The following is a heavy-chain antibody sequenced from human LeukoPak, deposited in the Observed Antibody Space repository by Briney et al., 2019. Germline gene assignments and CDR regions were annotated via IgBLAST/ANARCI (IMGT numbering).Heavy chain of an antibody. CDR3: TRGRAYNYGYFDY. CDR1: GFTFSSYG. CDR2: ISYDGSNK. Sequence: GGSLRLSCAASGFTFSSYGMHWVRQAPGKGLEWVAVISYDGSNKYYADSVKGRFTISRDNTKNTLYLQMNSLRDEDTAVYYCTRGRAYNYGYFDYWGQGTLVTVSS. V-gene: IGHV3-30*03. J-gene: IGHJ4*02. D-gene: IGHD5-18*01.